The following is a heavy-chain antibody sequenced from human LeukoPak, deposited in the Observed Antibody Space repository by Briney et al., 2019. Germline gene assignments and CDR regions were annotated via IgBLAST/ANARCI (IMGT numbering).Heavy chain of an antibody. CDR2: ISSSSSSYI. D-gene: IGHD2-8*01. CDR3: AKEPSIAHCSNGVCPHWGS. J-gene: IGHJ5*02. Sequence: PGGSLRLSCAASGFTFSSYSMNWVRQAPGKGLEWVSSISSSSSSYIYYADSVKGRFTISRDNAKNSLYLQLNSLRAEDTAVYYCAKEPSIAHCSNGVCPHWGSWGQGTLVTVSS. V-gene: IGHV3-21*01. CDR1: GFTFSSYS.